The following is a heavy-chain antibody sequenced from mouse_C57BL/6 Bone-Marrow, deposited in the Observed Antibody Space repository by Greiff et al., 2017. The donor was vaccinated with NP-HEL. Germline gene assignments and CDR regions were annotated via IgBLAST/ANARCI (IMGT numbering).Heavy chain of an antibody. V-gene: IGHV1-78*01. CDR3: ARCRVRALYWYFDV. D-gene: IGHD5-1*01. Sequence: VQLVESDAELVKPGASVKISCKVSGYTFTDHTLHWMKQRPEQGLEWIGHIYPRDGSTKYNEKFKGTATLTADKSYSTAYMQLNSLTSEDSAVYFCARCRVRALYWYFDVWGTGTTVTVSS. CDR1: GYTFTDHT. J-gene: IGHJ1*03. CDR2: IYPRDGST.